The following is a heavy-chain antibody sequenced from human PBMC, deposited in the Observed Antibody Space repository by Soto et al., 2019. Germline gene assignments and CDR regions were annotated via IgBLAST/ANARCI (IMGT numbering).Heavy chain of an antibody. Sequence: PGGSLRLSCAASGFTFKIYAMIWVRQAPGKGLQWVSAIDDSGVNTFYADSVKGRFTVSRDNSRNTLNLQMNSLRAEDTAVYYCAKLLHSTTWYWGQGTLVTVSS. J-gene: IGHJ4*02. CDR1: GFTFKIYA. CDR2: IDDSGVNT. D-gene: IGHD6-13*01. V-gene: IGHV3-23*01. CDR3: AKLLHSTTWY.